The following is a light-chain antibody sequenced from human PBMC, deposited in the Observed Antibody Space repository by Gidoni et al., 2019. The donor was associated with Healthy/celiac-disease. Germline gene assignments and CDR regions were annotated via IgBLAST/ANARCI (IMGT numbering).Light chain of an antibody. Sequence: HSAPTQPASVSGSPGQSLTISCTVTSSDVGGYNYVSWYQQHPGKAPKLMIYDVSNRPSGVSIRFSGSKSGNTASLTISGLQAEDEADYYCSSYTSSSVVFGGGTKLTVL. CDR3: SSYTSSSVV. J-gene: IGLJ2*01. CDR2: DVS. V-gene: IGLV2-14*03. CDR1: SSDVGGYNY.